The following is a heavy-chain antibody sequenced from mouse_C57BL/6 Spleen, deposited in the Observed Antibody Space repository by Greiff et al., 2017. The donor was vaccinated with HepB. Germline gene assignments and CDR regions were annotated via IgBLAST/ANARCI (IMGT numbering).Heavy chain of an antibody. V-gene: IGHV1-15*01. CDR3: TRFSRGTWFAY. Sequence: VQLQQSGAELVRPGASVTLSCKASGYTFTDYEMHWVKQTPVHGLEWIGAIDPETGGTAYNQKFKGKAILTADKSSSTAYMELRSLTSEDSAVYYCTRFSRGTWFAYWGQGTLVTVSA. J-gene: IGHJ3*01. D-gene: IGHD3-3*01. CDR2: IDPETGGT. CDR1: GYTFTDYE.